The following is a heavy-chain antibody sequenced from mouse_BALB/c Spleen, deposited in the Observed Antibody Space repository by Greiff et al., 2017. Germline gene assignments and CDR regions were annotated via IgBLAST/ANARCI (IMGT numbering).Heavy chain of an antibody. CDR3: AIPLWLRFAMDY. V-gene: IGHV1-7*01. D-gene: IGHD2-2*01. Sequence: QVQLQQSGAELAKPGASVKMSCKASGYTFTSYWMHWVKQRPGQGLEWIGYINPSTGYTEYNQKFKDKATLTADKSSSTAYMQLSSLTSEDSAVYYCAIPLWLRFAMDYWGQGTSVTVSS. CDR2: INPSTGYT. CDR1: GYTFTSYW. J-gene: IGHJ4*01.